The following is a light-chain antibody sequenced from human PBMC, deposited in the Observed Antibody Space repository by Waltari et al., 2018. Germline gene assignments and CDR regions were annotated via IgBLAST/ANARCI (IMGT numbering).Light chain of an antibody. CDR2: RGS. J-gene: IGKJ1*01. Sequence: IVMTQSPDSLAVSMGERATINCKSHQTLFHSSTKKTNLSWFQHKPGQPPKLLVSRGSARESGVPDRFSASGSGTEFTLTISSLQAEDVAIYYCQQYYSLPRTFGQGTKVEIK. V-gene: IGKV4-1*01. CDR3: QQYYSLPRT. CDR1: QTLFHSSTKKTN.